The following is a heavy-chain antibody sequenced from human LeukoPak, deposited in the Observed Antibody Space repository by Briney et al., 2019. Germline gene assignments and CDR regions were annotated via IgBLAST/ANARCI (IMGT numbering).Heavy chain of an antibody. J-gene: IGHJ4*02. CDR1: GFTFSSYA. Sequence: PGGSLRLSCAASGFTFSSYAMSWVRQAPGKGLEWVSAISGSGGSTYYADSVKGRFTVSRDNSKNTLYLQMNSLRAEDTAVYYCAKDGGVYYYDSSGYYPDWGQGTLVTVSS. CDR3: AKDGGVYYYDSSGYYPD. D-gene: IGHD3-22*01. CDR2: ISGSGGST. V-gene: IGHV3-23*01.